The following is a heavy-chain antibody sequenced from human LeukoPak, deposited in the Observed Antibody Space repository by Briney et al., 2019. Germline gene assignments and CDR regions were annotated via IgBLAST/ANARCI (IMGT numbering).Heavy chain of an antibody. CDR2: INSDGSST. J-gene: IGHJ5*02. V-gene: IGHV3-74*01. CDR3: ARTLGVPSAFDP. Sequence: QPGGSLTLSCAASGFTFRNFWMHWVRQAPGKGLLWVSRINSDGSSTTYADSVKGRFSISRDNAKNTLYLQMNSLRAEDTAVYYCARTLGVPSAFDPWGQGTLVTVSS. D-gene: IGHD2-2*01. CDR1: GFTFRNFW.